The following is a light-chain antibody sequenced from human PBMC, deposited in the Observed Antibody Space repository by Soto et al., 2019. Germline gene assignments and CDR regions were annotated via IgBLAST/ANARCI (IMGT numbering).Light chain of an antibody. V-gene: IGLV2-14*01. CDR3: TSYTSSSTLYV. CDR2: DVR. Sequence: QSALTPPASVSGSPGQSITISCTGTSSDVGGYNYVSWYQQHPGKAPKLMIYDVRNRASGASNRFSGSKSGNTASLTISGLQAEDEADYYCTSYTSSSTLYVFGTGTKLTVL. J-gene: IGLJ1*01. CDR1: SSDVGGYNY.